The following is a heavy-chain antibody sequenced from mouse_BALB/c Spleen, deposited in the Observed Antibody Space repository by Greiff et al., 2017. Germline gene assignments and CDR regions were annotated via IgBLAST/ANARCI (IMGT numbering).Heavy chain of an antibody. V-gene: IGHV1-80*01. CDR1: GYAFSSYW. J-gene: IGHJ3*01. CDR3: ARGDYGGWFAY. Sequence: VQLQQSGAELVRPGSSVKISCKASGYAFSSYWMNWVKQRPGQGLEWIGQIYPGDGDTNYNGKFKGKATLTADKSSSTAYMQLSSLTSEDSAVYFCARGDYGGWFAYWGQGTLVTVSA. CDR2: IYPGDGDT. D-gene: IGHD2-4*01.